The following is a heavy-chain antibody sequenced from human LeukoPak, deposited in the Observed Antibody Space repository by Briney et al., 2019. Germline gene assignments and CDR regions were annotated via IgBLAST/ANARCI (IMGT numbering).Heavy chain of an antibody. J-gene: IGHJ5*02. CDR1: GYTFTDFD. CDR3: ARVIRRMLRGVIVYNWFDP. V-gene: IGHV1-8*03. Sequence: GASVKVSCKASGYTFTDFDINWVRQATGQGLEWMGWMNPNTGNTGYAQKFQGRVTITGSTSISTAYMELSSLTSEDTAVYYCARVIRRMLRGVIVYNWFDPRGQGTPVIVSS. D-gene: IGHD3-10*01. CDR2: MNPNTGNT.